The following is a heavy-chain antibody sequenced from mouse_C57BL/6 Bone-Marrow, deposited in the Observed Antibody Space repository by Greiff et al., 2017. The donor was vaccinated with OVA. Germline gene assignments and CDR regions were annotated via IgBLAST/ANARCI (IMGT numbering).Heavy chain of an antibody. Sequence: QVQLQQSGAELVRPGASVTLSCKASGYTFTDYEMHWVKQTPVHSLEWIGAIDPETGGTAYNQKFKGKAILTADKSSSTAYMELRSLTSEDSAVYYCTRYDYDEGFAYWGQGTLVTVSA. D-gene: IGHD2-4*01. CDR2: IDPETGGT. CDR1: GYTFTDYE. CDR3: TRYDYDEGFAY. J-gene: IGHJ3*01. V-gene: IGHV1-15*01.